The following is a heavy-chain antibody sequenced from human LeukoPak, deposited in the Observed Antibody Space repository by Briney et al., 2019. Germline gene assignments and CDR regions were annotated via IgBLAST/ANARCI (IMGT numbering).Heavy chain of an antibody. Sequence: GGSLRLSCAASGFTFSGYAMHWVRQAPGKGLEWVAVISYDGSNKYYADSVKGRFTISRDNSKNTLYLQMNSLRAEDTAVYYCARDEAVRRNSGNGHLQHWGQGTLVTVSS. V-gene: IGHV3-30-3*01. D-gene: IGHD5-12*01. CDR1: GFTFSGYA. CDR3: ARDEAVRRNSGNGHLQH. J-gene: IGHJ1*01. CDR2: ISYDGSNK.